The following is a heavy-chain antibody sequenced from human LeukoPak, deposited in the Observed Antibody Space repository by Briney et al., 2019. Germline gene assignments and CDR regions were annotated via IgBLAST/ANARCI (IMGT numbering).Heavy chain of an antibody. D-gene: IGHD3-10*01. Sequence: GESLKISCKTSGYSFTSYWIGWVRQMPGKGLEWMGIIYPGDSDTRYSPSFQGQVTMSVDKSISTAYLQWSSLKASDTAMYYCARYYGSGSSQDPFDIWGQGTMVTVSS. CDR3: ARYYGSGSSQDPFDI. J-gene: IGHJ3*02. CDR1: GYSFTSYW. CDR2: IYPGDSDT. V-gene: IGHV5-51*01.